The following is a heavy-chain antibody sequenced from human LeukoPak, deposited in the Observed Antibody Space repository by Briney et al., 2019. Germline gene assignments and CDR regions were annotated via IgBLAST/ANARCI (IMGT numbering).Heavy chain of an antibody. CDR3: ARGRRTYYDSSGYYHLDY. V-gene: IGHV4-34*01. Sequence: SETLSPTCAVYGGSFSGFSWSWIRQPPGKGLEWVGEINHSGSTNYNSSLKSRVTISVDTSKNQFSLKLSSVTAADTAVDYCARGRRTYYDSSGYYHLDYWGQGTLVTVSS. CDR1: GGSFSGFS. CDR2: INHSGST. D-gene: IGHD3-22*01. J-gene: IGHJ4*02.